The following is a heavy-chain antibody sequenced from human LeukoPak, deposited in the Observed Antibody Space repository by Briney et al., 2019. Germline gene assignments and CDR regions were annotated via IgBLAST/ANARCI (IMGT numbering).Heavy chain of an antibody. Sequence: PSETLSLTCTVSGGSISSGGYYWSWIRQHPGKGLEWIGYIYHSGSTYYNPSLKSRVTISVDRSKNQFSLKLSSVTAADTAVYYCARAAHGDYVKDAFDIWGQGTMVTVSS. CDR1: GGSISSGGYY. J-gene: IGHJ3*02. V-gene: IGHV4-30-2*01. CDR2: IYHSGST. CDR3: ARAAHGDYVKDAFDI. D-gene: IGHD4-17*01.